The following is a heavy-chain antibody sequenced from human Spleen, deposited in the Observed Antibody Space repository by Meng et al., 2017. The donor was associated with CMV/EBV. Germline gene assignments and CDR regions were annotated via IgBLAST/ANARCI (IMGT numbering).Heavy chain of an antibody. J-gene: IGHJ2*01. CDR3: ARDPRDLGDRNWYFDL. CDR2: INSRSTYV. CDR1: DFSFSTYS. V-gene: IGHV3-21*04. D-gene: IGHD2-21*02. Sequence: LKISCAASDFSFSTYSMNWVRQTPEKGLEWVSSINSRSTYVYYADSVKGRFAISRDNAKNSLYLQMNSLRVDDMATYYCARDPRDLGDRNWYFDLWGRGTLVTVSS.